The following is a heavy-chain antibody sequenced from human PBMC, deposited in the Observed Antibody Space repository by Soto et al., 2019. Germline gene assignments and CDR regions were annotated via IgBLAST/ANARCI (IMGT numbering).Heavy chain of an antibody. CDR3: ARSYCSSTSCYWRNYYYYGMDV. V-gene: IGHV1-18*01. CDR1: GYTFTSYG. J-gene: IGHJ6*02. CDR2: ISAYNGNT. D-gene: IGHD2-2*01. Sequence: ASVKVSCKASGYTFTSYGISWVRQAPGQGLEWMGWISAYNGNTNYAQKLQGRVTMTTDTSTSTAYMELRSLRSDDTAVYYCARSYCSSTSCYWRNYYYYGMDVWGQGTTVTVSS.